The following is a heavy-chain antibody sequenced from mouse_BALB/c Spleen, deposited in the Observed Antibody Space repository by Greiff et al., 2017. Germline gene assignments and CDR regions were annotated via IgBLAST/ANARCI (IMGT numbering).Heavy chain of an antibody. CDR3: ARDGNGSSYYYAMDY. J-gene: IGHJ4*01. CDR2: ISSGGST. V-gene: IGHV5-6-5*01. Sequence: EVQVVESGGGLVKPGGSLKLSCAASGFTFSSYAMSWVRQTPEKRLEWVASISSGGSTYYPDSVKGRFTISRDNARNILYLQMSSLRSEDTAMYYCARDGNGSSYYYAMDYWGQGTSVTVSS. D-gene: IGHD1-1*01. CDR1: GFTFSSYA.